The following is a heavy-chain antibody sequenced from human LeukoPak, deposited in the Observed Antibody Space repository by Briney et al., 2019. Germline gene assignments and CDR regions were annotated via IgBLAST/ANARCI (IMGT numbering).Heavy chain of an antibody. CDR1: GFTFGGYA. Sequence: GGSLRLSCTASGFTFGGYAMHWVRQAPGKGLEWVCLISGGGGSTYYADSVKGRFTISRDNSKNSLYLQMNSLRSEDTALYYCAKGPKYSSGWYYYYYYMDVWGKGTTVTVSS. CDR3: AKGPKYSSGWYYYYYYMDV. J-gene: IGHJ6*03. D-gene: IGHD6-19*01. V-gene: IGHV3-43*02. CDR2: ISGGGGST.